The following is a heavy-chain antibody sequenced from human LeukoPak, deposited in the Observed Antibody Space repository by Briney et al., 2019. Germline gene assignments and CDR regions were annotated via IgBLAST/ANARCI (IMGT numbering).Heavy chain of an antibody. J-gene: IGHJ4*02. CDR1: GGTFSIYA. V-gene: IGHV1-69*13. CDR3: ARVILSAAAGLLFDY. Sequence: ASVKVSCKASGGTFSIYAISWVRQAPGQGLEWMGGIIPIFGTANYAQKFQGRVTITADESTSTAYMELSSLRSEDTAVYYCARVILSAAAGLLFDYWGQGTLVTVSS. CDR2: IIPIFGTA. D-gene: IGHD6-13*01.